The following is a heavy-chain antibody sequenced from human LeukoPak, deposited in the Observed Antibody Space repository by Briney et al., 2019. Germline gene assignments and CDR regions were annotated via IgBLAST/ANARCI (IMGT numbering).Heavy chain of an antibody. J-gene: IGHJ4*02. D-gene: IGHD5-18*01. Sequence: GRSLRLSCAASGFTFSSYAMHWVRQAPGKGLEWVAVISYDGSNKYYADSVKGRFTISRDNSKNTLYLQMNSLRAEDTAVYYCARDHGYSFGHPFDYWGQGTLVTVSS. V-gene: IGHV3-30-3*01. CDR2: ISYDGSNK. CDR1: GFTFSSYA. CDR3: ARDHGYSFGHPFDY.